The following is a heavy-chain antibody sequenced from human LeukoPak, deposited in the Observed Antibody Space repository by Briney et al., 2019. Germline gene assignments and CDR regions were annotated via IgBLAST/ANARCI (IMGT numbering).Heavy chain of an antibody. D-gene: IGHD2-2*01. CDR2: ILYDGSNK. CDR1: GFTFSSYG. V-gene: IGHV3-30*03. J-gene: IGHJ6*03. CDR3: ARDQMRPYQYYMDV. Sequence: GGSLRLSCAAPGFTFSSYGMHSVRQAPGKGLEWVALILYDGSNKYYGDSVKGRFTIQRDNSKKTLYLQMNSLRVEDTAMYYYARDQMRPYQYYMDVWGKGTTVTVSS.